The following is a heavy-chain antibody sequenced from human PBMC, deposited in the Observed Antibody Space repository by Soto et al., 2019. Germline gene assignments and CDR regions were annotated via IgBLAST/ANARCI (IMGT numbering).Heavy chain of an antibody. CDR3: ARDRARGYCSGGSCYSGDAFDI. CDR2: IIPIFGTA. Sequence: QVQLVQSGAEVKKPGSSVKVSCKASGGTFSSYAISWVRQAPGQGLEWMGGIIPIFGTANYAQKFQGRVTITADESTSTAYMELSSLRSEDTAVYYCARDRARGYCSGGSCYSGDAFDIWGQGTMVTVSS. CDR1: GGTFSSYA. V-gene: IGHV1-69*01. J-gene: IGHJ3*02. D-gene: IGHD2-15*01.